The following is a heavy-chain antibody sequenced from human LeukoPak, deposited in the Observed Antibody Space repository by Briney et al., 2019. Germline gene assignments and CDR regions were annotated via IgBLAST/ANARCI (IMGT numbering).Heavy chain of an antibody. J-gene: IGHJ6*03. CDR3: ARVERGYEIYYYYYMDV. Sequence: PGGSLRLSCAAPGFTFTTYWISWVRQAPGKGLEWVANIKQDGSEKYYVDSVKGRFTISRDNAKNSLYLQMNSLRAEDTAVYYCARVERGYEIYYYYYMDVWGKGTTVTVSS. CDR1: GFTFTTYW. CDR2: IKQDGSEK. D-gene: IGHD5-12*01. V-gene: IGHV3-7*01.